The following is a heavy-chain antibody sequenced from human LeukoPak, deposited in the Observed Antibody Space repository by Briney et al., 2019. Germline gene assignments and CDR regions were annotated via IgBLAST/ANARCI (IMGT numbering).Heavy chain of an antibody. J-gene: IGHJ5*02. Sequence: GASLKISCKGSDSSFTSYWIGWVRQMPGKGLEWMGIISPGDSDTRYSPSFQGQVTISADKSISTAYLQWSSLKASDTAMYYCARHSTGYCSSTSCHGTFDPWGQGTLVTVSS. D-gene: IGHD2-2*01. CDR3: ARHSTGYCSSTSCHGTFDP. V-gene: IGHV5-51*01. CDR2: ISPGDSDT. CDR1: DSSFTSYW.